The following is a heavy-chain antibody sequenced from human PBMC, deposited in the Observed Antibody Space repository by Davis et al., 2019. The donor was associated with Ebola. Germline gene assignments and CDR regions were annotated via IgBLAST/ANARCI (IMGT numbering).Heavy chain of an antibody. CDR1: GGSFSGYY. CDR3: ARARGYSYGYRDYYYGMDV. D-gene: IGHD5-18*01. CDR2: INHSGRA. J-gene: IGHJ6*02. V-gene: IGHV4-34*01. Sequence: SETLSLTCAVYGGSFSGYYWSWIRQPPGKGLEWIGEINHSGRANYHSSLKSRVTISVDTSKNQFSLKLSSVTAADTAVYYCARARGYSYGYRDYYYGMDVWGQGTTVTVSS.